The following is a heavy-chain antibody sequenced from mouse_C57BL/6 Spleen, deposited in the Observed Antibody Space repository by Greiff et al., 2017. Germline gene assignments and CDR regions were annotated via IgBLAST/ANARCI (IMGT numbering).Heavy chain of an antibody. D-gene: IGHD2-3*01. Sequence: SGPGILQPSQTLSLTCSFSGFSLSTFGMGVGWIRQPSGKGLEWLAHTWWDDDKYYNPVLKSRLTISKDTSPTQFFLMIAIADTAETATYYVAENYDGYSHYYAMDYWGQGTSVTVSS. V-gene: IGHV8-8*01. CDR3: AENYDGYSHYYAMDY. CDR1: GFSLSTFGMG. J-gene: IGHJ4*01. CDR2: TWWDDDK.